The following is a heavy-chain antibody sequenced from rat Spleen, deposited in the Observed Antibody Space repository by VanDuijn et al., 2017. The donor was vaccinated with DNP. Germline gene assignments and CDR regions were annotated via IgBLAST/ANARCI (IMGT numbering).Heavy chain of an antibody. CDR1: GFTFGNYD. V-gene: IGHV5S23*01. CDR3: TRPRGSYGGYRVDA. Sequence: EVQLVESGDNLVRPGGSLKLSCVVSGFTFGNYDMAWVRQAPTKGLEWVALISPDGDRTYYRDSVKGRFTVFRNNAENALHLQMDSLRSEDTATYYCTRPRGSYGGYRVDAWGQGTSVSVSS. CDR2: ISPDGDRT. D-gene: IGHD1-11*01. J-gene: IGHJ4*01.